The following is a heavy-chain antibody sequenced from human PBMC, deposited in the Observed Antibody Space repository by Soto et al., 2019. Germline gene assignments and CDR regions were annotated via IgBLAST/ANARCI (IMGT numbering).Heavy chain of an antibody. Sequence: ILSCVASGFTFSSSFMGWVRQAPGKGLEWVANINQDGGGTYYVDSVQGRFTISRDNAKDSLYLQMNSLRGEDTAVYYCARYFRGSGRYFFDYWGQGTLVTVSS. CDR2: INQDGGGT. J-gene: IGHJ4*02. D-gene: IGHD6-19*01. V-gene: IGHV3-7*03. CDR3: ARYFRGSGRYFFDY. CDR1: GFTFSSSF.